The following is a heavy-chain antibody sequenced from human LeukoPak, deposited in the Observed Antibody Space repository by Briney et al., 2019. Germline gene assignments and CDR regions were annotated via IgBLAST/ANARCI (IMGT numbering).Heavy chain of an antibody. D-gene: IGHD1-14*01. CDR2: ISYDGSNK. CDR3: VKDNPLDY. J-gene: IGHJ4*02. V-gene: IGHV3-30*18. CDR1: GFTFSSYG. Sequence: PGGSLRLSCAASGFTFSSYGMHWVRQAPGKGLEWVAVISYDGSNKYYADSVKGRFTISRDNSKNTLYLQMNSLRAEDTAVYYCVKDNPLDYWGQGTLVTVSS.